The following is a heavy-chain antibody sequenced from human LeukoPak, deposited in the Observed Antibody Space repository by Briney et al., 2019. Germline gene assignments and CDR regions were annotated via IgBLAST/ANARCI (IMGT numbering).Heavy chain of an antibody. CDR3: ARDPGDQDVASD. CDR2: INHSGST. D-gene: IGHD2-15*01. V-gene: IGHV4-34*01. J-gene: IGHJ4*02. Sequence: SETLSLTCAVYGGSFSGYYWSWIRQPPGKGLEWIGEINHSGSTNYNPSLKSRVTISVDTSKNQFSLKLSSVTAADTAVYYCARDPGDQDVASDWGQGTLVTVSS. CDR1: GGSFSGYY.